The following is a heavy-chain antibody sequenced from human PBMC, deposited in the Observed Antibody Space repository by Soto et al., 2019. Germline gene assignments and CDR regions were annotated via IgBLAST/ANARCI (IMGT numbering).Heavy chain of an antibody. CDR2: IIPIFGTA. Sequence: QVQLVQSGAEVQKPGSSVKVSCKASGGTFSSYAISWVRQAPGQGLEWMGGIIPIFGTANYAQKFQGRVTITADESTSTAYMELSSLRSEDTAVYYCAREAYCGGDCYSPFDYWGQGTLVTVSS. CDR3: AREAYCGGDCYSPFDY. D-gene: IGHD2-21*02. CDR1: GGTFSSYA. J-gene: IGHJ4*02. V-gene: IGHV1-69*01.